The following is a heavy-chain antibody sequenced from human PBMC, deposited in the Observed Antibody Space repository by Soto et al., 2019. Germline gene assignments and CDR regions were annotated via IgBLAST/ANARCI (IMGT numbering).Heavy chain of an antibody. D-gene: IGHD2-2*01. CDR1: GGTFSRYS. CDR3: AREDRDRETGLVPAAIDGMDV. J-gene: IGHJ6*02. V-gene: IGHV1-69*08. Sequence: QVQLVQSGAEVKKPGSSVKVSCKASGGTFSRYSITWVRQAPGHGLEWIGRIIPMFGIASYAQKFQGRVTITADESTSTAYMELSSLRSDDTAVYYCAREDRDRETGLVPAAIDGMDVWGQGTTFTVSS. CDR2: IIPMFGIA.